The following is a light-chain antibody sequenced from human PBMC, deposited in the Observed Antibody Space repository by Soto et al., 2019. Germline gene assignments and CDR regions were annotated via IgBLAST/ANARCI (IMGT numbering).Light chain of an antibody. CDR3: QQYNNYPYT. V-gene: IGKV1-5*01. Sequence: DIQMTQSPSTLSASVGDSVTITCRASQTISNWLAWYQQKPGKVPKLLIYDASSLQTGVPSRFSVSGSGTEFSLTISSLQPDDFATYYCQQYNNYPYTFGQGTKL. CDR1: QTISNW. J-gene: IGKJ2*01. CDR2: DAS.